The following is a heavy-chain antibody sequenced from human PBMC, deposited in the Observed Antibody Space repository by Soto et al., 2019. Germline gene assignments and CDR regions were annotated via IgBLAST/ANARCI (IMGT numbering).Heavy chain of an antibody. Sequence: GASLKVSCKASGGTFSSYAISWVRQAPGQGLEWMGGIIPIFGTANYAQKFQGRVTITADESTSTAYMELSSLRSEDTAVYYCARDRGIAVAGPRDYYYGMDVWGQGTTVTVSS. V-gene: IGHV1-69*13. CDR1: GGTFSSYA. CDR3: ARDRGIAVAGPRDYYYGMDV. D-gene: IGHD6-19*01. J-gene: IGHJ6*02. CDR2: IIPIFGTA.